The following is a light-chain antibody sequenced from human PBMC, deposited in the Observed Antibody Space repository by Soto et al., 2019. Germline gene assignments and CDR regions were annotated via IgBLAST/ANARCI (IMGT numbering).Light chain of an antibody. CDR2: WAS. CDR1: QSVLYSSNNKNY. Sequence: DIVMTQSPDSLAVSLGERATINCKSSQSVLYSSNNKNYLAWHQQKPGQPPKLLIYWASTRESGVPDRFSGSGSETDFTLTISSLQAEDEAVYYCQQYYSSPLTFGGGTKVDIK. J-gene: IGKJ4*01. CDR3: QQYYSSPLT. V-gene: IGKV4-1*01.